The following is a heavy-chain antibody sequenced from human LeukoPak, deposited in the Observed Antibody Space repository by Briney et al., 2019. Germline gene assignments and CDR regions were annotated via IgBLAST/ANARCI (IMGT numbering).Heavy chain of an antibody. J-gene: IGHJ4*02. D-gene: IGHD1/OR15-1a*01. CDR2: INRDGSST. V-gene: IGHV3-74*01. CDR3: ARGRLWNIDY. Sequence: GGSLRLSCAASGFTFSSYWMHWVRQAPGQGLVWVSRINRDGSSTTYADSVKGRVTISRDNTKNTVYLQVNSLRAEDTAVYYCARGRLWNIDYWGQGTLVTVSS. CDR1: GFTFSSYW.